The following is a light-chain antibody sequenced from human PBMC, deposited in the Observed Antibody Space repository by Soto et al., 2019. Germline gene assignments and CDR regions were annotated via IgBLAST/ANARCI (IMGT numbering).Light chain of an antibody. V-gene: IGKV1-5*01. CDR1: QSISSW. CDR3: KQYNSYSWT. CDR2: DAS. Sequence: GDRVTITCRASQSISSWLAWYQQKPGKAPKLPIYDASSLESGVPSRFSGSGSGTEFTLTISSLQPDDFATYYCKQYNSYSWTFGQGTKVDIK. J-gene: IGKJ1*01.